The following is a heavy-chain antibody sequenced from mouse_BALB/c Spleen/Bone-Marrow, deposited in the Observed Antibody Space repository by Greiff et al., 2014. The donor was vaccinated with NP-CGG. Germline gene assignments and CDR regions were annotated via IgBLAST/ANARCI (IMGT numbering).Heavy chain of an antibody. D-gene: IGHD2-1*01. CDR1: GFNIKDTY. Sequence: VQLQQSGAELVKPGASVKLSCTASGFNIKDTYMHWVKQRPEQGLEWIGRIDPANGNTKYDPKFQGKATITADTSSNTAYLQLSSLTSEDTAVYYCARRGYYGNYYYAIDYWGQGTSVTVSS. J-gene: IGHJ4*01. CDR3: ARRGYYGNYYYAIDY. V-gene: IGHV14-3*02. CDR2: IDPANGNT.